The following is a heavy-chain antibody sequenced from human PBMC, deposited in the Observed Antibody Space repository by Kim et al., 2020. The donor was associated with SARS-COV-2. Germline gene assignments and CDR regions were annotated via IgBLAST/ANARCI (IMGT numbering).Heavy chain of an antibody. CDR3: SRGLQELVLRYYGLGV. J-gene: IGHJ6*02. CDR1: GGTFNKNA. D-gene: IGHD6-13*01. CDR2: IIPIFGTP. V-gene: IGHV1-69*13. Sequence: SVKVSCKASGGTFNKNAINWVRQAPGQGLEWMGGIIPIFGTPHYAQNFQGSVTITADEDTSTAYMELRGLRNDDSAVYFCSRGLQELVLRYYGLGVWGQGTTVTVSS.